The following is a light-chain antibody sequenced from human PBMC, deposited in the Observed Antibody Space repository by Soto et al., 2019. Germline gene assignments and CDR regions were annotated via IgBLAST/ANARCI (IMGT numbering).Light chain of an antibody. Sequence: EIVMTQSPATLSVSPGERATLSCRASQSVSNNLAWYQQTPGQAPRLLIHDASTRAAGIPARFSGSGSGTEFTLTISSLQSEDFAVYYCKQYNNWRTFGQGTKVEIK. J-gene: IGKJ1*01. CDR3: KQYNNWRT. CDR1: QSVSNN. CDR2: DAS. V-gene: IGKV3-15*01.